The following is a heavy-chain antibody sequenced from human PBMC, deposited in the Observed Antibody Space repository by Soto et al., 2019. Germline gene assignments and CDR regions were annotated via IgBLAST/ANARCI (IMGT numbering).Heavy chain of an antibody. Sequence: PGGSLRISCAASGFTVSSNYMSWVRQAPGKGLEWVSVIYSGGSTYYADSVKGRFTISRDNSKNTLYLQMNSLRAEDTAVYYCARGSGGTIYYYYYMDVWAKGNTVTVSS. CDR3: ARGSGGTIYYYYYMDV. V-gene: IGHV3-66*01. D-gene: IGHD1-1*01. CDR1: GFTVSSNY. J-gene: IGHJ6*03. CDR2: IYSGGST.